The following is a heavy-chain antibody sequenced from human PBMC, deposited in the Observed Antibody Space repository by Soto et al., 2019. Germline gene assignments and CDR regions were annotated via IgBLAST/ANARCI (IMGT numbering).Heavy chain of an antibody. CDR1: GFTFSSYS. CDR3: ARAPPADCTNGVCYDNYYYYGMGV. Sequence: PVGSVRLSCAASGFTFSSYSMNWVRQAPGKGLEWVSYISSSSSTIYYADSVKGRFTISRDNAKNSLYLQMNSLRDEDTAVYYCARAPPADCTNGVCYDNYYYYGMGVWGQGTTVTVSS. D-gene: IGHD2-8*01. CDR2: ISSSSSTI. V-gene: IGHV3-48*02. J-gene: IGHJ6*02.